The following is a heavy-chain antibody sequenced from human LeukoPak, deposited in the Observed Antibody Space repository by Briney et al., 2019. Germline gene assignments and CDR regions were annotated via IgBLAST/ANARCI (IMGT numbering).Heavy chain of an antibody. CDR2: INHSGST. D-gene: IGHD3-10*01. J-gene: IGHJ5*02. CDR1: GGSFSGYY. CDR3: ARGFLVRGVLNWFDP. V-gene: IGHV4-34*01. Sequence: PSETLSLTCAVYGGSFSGYYWSWIRQPPGKGLEGIGEINHSGSTNCNPSLKSRVTISVDTSKNQFSLKLSSVTAADTAVYYCARGFLVRGVLNWFDPWGQGTLVTVSS.